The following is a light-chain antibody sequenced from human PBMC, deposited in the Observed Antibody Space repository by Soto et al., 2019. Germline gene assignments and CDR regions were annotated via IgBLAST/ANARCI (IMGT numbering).Light chain of an antibody. CDR2: EGT. J-gene: IGLJ7*01. CDR3: CSHTGFTTWV. V-gene: IGLV2-23*01. CDR1: NSDVGSYNL. Sequence: QSALTQPASVSGSPGQSLTISCTGTNSDVGSYNLVSWYQQHPDKAPKLIIYEGTKRPSGVSYRFSGSKSGNTASLTISGLQADDEADYYCCSHTGFTTWVFGGGTQLTVL.